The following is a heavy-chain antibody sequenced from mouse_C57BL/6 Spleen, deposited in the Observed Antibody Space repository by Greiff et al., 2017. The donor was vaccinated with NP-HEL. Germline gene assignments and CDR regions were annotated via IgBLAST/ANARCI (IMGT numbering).Heavy chain of an antibody. J-gene: IGHJ4*01. CDR3: TREGLYYGSSYAMDY. Sequence: EVKLVESGEGLVKPGGSLKLSCAASGFTFSSYAMSWVRQTPEKRLEWVAYISSGGDYIYYADTVKGRFTISRDNARNTLYLQMSSLKSEDTAMYYCTREGLYYGSSYAMDYWGQGTSVTVSS. D-gene: IGHD1-1*01. CDR1: GFTFSSYA. CDR2: ISSGGDYI. V-gene: IGHV5-9-1*02.